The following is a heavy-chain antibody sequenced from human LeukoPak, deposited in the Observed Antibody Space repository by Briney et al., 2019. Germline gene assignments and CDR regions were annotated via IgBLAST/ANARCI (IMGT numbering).Heavy chain of an antibody. CDR1: GFTFSSYW. Sequence: GGSLRLSCAASGFTFSSYWMTWVRQAPGKGLEWVANIKQDGSEINYVGSVKGRSTISRDNAKNSLYLQLNSLRAEDTAVYYCTTTGWKGVFDYWGQGTLVTVSS. D-gene: IGHD6-19*01. CDR3: TTTGWKGVFDY. V-gene: IGHV3-7*02. J-gene: IGHJ4*02. CDR2: IKQDGSEI.